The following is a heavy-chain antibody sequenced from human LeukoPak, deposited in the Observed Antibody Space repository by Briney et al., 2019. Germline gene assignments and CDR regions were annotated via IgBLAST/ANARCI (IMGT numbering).Heavy chain of an antibody. CDR2: INHSGRT. Sequence: SETLSLTCAVYGGSFSGYYWSWIRQPPGKGLEWIGEINHSGRTNYNPSLKSRVTISVDTSKNQFSLKLSSVTAADTAVYYCARGVYCSGGSCYIPFDYWGQGTLVTVSS. J-gene: IGHJ4*02. D-gene: IGHD2-15*01. V-gene: IGHV4-34*01. CDR1: GGSFSGYY. CDR3: ARGVYCSGGSCYIPFDY.